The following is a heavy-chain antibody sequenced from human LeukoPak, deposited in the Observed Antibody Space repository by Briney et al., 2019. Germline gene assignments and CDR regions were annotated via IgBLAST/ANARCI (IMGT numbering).Heavy chain of an antibody. CDR1: GGSISSGGYY. CDR3: ARLWESGSGSISDY. CDR2: IYYSGSA. D-gene: IGHD3-22*01. J-gene: IGHJ4*02. Sequence: SETLSLTCTVSGGSISSGGYYWSWIRQHPGKGLEWIGYIYYSGSAYYNPSLKSRVTISVDTSKNQFSLKLSSVTAADSAVYYCARLWESGSGSISDYWGQGTLVTVSS. V-gene: IGHV4-31*03.